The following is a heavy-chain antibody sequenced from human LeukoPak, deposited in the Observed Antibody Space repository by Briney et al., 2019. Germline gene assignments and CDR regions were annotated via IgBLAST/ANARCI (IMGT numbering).Heavy chain of an antibody. J-gene: IGHJ6*03. D-gene: IGHD2-8*02. CDR3: AKELVRYMDV. Sequence: GGSLRLSCAASGFTFSSYEMNWVRQAPGKGLEWVSHISSSGSTIDYADSVKGRFTISRDNAKNSLYLQMNSLRAEDTAVYYCAKELVRYMDVWGEGTTVTVSS. CDR1: GFTFSSYE. CDR2: ISSSGSTI. V-gene: IGHV3-48*03.